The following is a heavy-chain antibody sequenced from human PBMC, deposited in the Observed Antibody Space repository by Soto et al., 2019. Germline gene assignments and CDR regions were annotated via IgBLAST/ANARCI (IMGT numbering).Heavy chain of an antibody. CDR1: GFTFSTYW. CDR2: IKEDASEK. J-gene: IGHJ4*02. Sequence: EVQLVQSGGDLVQPGGSLRLSCVASGFTFSTYWMTWVRQAPGMGLEWVAGIKEDASEKLYVDSVKGRFSVSRDNAKNSLYLQLNSLSAEDTAVYYCATAISSPFSNFDYWGQGSLVTVSS. V-gene: IGHV3-7*01. CDR3: ATAISSPFSNFDY. D-gene: IGHD2-2*01.